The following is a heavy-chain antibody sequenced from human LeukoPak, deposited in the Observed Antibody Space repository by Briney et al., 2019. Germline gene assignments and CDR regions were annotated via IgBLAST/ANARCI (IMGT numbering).Heavy chain of an antibody. CDR3: ARVLMGATTDFDY. D-gene: IGHD1-26*01. J-gene: IGHJ4*02. CDR1: GYTFTGYY. Sequence: ASVKVSCKASGYTFTGYYMHWVRQAAGQGLEWMGRINPNSGGTNYAQKFQGRVTMTRDTSISTAYMELSRLRSDDTAAYYCARVLMGATTDFDYWGQGTLVTVSS. CDR2: INPNSGGT. V-gene: IGHV1-2*06.